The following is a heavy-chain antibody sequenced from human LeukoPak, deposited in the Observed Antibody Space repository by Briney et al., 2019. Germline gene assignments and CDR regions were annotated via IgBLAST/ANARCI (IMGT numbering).Heavy chain of an antibody. D-gene: IGHD6-19*01. CDR1: GASISVYY. CDR3: ARSSGWPFDN. CDR2: IFYRGST. J-gene: IGHJ4*02. V-gene: IGHV4-59*01. Sequence: PSETLSLTCTVSGASISVYYWSWIRQPPGKGLEWIGYIFYRGSTNYNPSLKSRVIISADTSKNQFSLKLSSVTAADTAVYYCARSSGWPFDNWGQGTLVTVSS.